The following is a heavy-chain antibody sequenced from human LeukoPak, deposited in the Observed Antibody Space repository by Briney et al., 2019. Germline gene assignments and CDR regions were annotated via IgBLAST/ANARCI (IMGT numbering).Heavy chain of an antibody. J-gene: IGHJ4*02. CDR3: ARALGTSARVVWELDY. Sequence: GASVKVSCKASGYTFTGYYMRWVRQAPGQGLEWMGMINPSGGSTSYAQKFQGRVTMTRDTSTSTVYMELSSLRSEDTAVYYCARALGTSARVVWELDYWGQGTLVTVSS. CDR1: GYTFTGYY. V-gene: IGHV1-46*01. D-gene: IGHD1-26*01. CDR2: INPSGGST.